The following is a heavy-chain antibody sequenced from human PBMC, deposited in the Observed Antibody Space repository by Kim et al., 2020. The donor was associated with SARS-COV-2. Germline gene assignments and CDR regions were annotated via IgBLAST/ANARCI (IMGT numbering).Heavy chain of an antibody. V-gene: IGHV3-11*01. CDR3: AREGHFESSGNFDY. Sequence: GGSLRLSCAASGFSFSDYYMGWIRQAPGKGLEWLAFISSTSGDIYYADSVRGRFAVSRDNAKKSLYLQMYGLRVEDTAMYFCAREGHFESSGNFDYWGLGTLVTVSS. CDR2: ISSTSGDI. D-gene: IGHD3-22*01. CDR1: GFSFSDYY. J-gene: IGHJ4*02.